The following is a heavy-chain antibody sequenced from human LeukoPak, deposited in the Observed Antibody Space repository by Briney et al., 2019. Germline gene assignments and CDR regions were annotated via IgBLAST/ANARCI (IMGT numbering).Heavy chain of an antibody. CDR3: ATNVDTSDDY. V-gene: IGHV3-23*01. CDR2: ISGSGRST. J-gene: IGHJ4*02. Sequence: QTGGSLRLSCAASGFTFSSYAMTWVRRAPGKGLEWVSTISGSGRSTYYADSVKGRFTISRDNSKNTLYPQMNSLRAEDTALYYCATNVDTSDDYWGQGTLVTVSS. CDR1: GFTFSSYA. D-gene: IGHD5-18*01.